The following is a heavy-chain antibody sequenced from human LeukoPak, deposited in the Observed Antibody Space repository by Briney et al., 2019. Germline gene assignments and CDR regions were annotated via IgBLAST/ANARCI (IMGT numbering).Heavy chain of an antibody. CDR1: GGSFSGYY. D-gene: IGHD1-26*01. CDR3: ARAFPSAYSGSYYLAY. CDR2: INHSGST. Sequence: SETLSLTCAVYGGSFSGYYWSWIRQPPGKGLEWIGEINHSGSTNYNPSLKSRVTISVDTSKNQFSLKLSSVTAADTAVYYCARAFPSAYSGSYYLAYWGQGTLVTVSS. J-gene: IGHJ4*02. V-gene: IGHV4-34*01.